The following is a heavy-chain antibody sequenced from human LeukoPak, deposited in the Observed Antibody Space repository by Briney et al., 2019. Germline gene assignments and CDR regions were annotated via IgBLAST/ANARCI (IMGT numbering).Heavy chain of an antibody. Sequence: GASVKVSCKASGYTFTGYYMHWVRQAPGQGLEWMGWINPNSGGTNYAQKFQGRVTMTRDTSISTAYMELSRLRSDDTAVYYCARGPSSTVTTGGYYMDVWGKGTTVTVSS. J-gene: IGHJ6*03. D-gene: IGHD4-17*01. CDR2: INPNSGGT. CDR3: ARGPSSTVTTGGYYMDV. V-gene: IGHV1-2*02. CDR1: GYTFTGYY.